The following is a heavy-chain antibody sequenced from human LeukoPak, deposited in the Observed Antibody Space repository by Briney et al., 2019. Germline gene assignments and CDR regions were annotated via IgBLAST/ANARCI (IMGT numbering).Heavy chain of an antibody. CDR1: GGSISSGDYY. J-gene: IGHJ3*02. D-gene: IGHD3-22*01. CDR2: IYYSGST. V-gene: IGHV4-30-4*08. CDR3: AREVTYYDSSGYNSPAFDI. Sequence: ASQTLSLTCTVSGGSISSGDYYWSWIRQPPGKGLEWIGYIYYSGSTYYNPSLKSRVIISVDTSKNQFSLKLSSVTAADTAVYYCAREVTYYDSSGYNSPAFDIWGQGTMVTVSS.